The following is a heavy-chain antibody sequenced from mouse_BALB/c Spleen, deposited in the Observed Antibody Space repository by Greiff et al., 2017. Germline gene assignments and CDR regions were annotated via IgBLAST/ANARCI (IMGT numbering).Heavy chain of an antibody. CDR1: GYTFTSYW. CDR3: TRWDGNYLYYFDY. D-gene: IGHD2-1*01. J-gene: IGHJ2*01. Sequence: VQLKESGTVLARPGASVKMSCKASGYTFTSYWMHWVKQRPGQGLEWIGAIYPGNSDTSYNQKFKGKAKLTAVTSTSTAYMELSSLTNEDSAVYYCTRWDGNYLYYFDYWGQGTTLTVSS. CDR2: IYPGNSDT. V-gene: IGHV1-5*01.